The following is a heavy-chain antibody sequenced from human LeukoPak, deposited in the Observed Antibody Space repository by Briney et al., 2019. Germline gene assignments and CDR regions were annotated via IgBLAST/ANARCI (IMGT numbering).Heavy chain of an antibody. CDR3: ARGAEYYAIWRGYAGYSDY. D-gene: IGHD3-3*01. J-gene: IGHJ4*02. CDR2: ISHRGST. Sequence: PSGTLSLTCAVSGGSISSSNWWSWVRQPPGKGLEWVGSISHRGSTYYNPSLRSRITISLDRSKQKFSLKLTSVTAADTAVYFCARGAEYYAIWRGYAGYSDYWGQGISVTVSS. V-gene: IGHV4-4*02. CDR1: GGSISSSNW.